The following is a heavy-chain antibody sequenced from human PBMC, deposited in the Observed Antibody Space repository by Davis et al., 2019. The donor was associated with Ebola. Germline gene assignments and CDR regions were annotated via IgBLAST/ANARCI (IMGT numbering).Heavy chain of an antibody. J-gene: IGHJ6*02. V-gene: IGHV4-59*12. Sequence: MPSETLSLTCTVSGGSISNYYWTWIRQPPGKGLEWIGYMFNGGSTNYNPSLKSRVTISLDTSKNQFSLKLSSVTAADTAVYYCARVAYYDTTVDVWGQGTSVTVSS. CDR3: ARVAYYDTTVDV. CDR1: GGSISNYY. CDR2: MFNGGST. D-gene: IGHD3-16*01.